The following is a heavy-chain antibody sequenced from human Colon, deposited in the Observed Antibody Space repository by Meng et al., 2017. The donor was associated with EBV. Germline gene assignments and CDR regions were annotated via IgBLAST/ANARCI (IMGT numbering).Heavy chain of an antibody. Sequence: QVRLQVSGPGLVKPSQXLSLTCTVSGGSMSSGNYYWSWIRQPPGKGLEWIGYIHHSGSAYYNPSLKSRVSIPVDTSKNQFSLNLNSMTAADTAVYYCASFDHIPRRNYFDYWGQGTLVTVSS. J-gene: IGHJ4*02. CDR1: GGSMSSGNYY. D-gene: IGHD2-21*01. CDR3: ASFDHIPRRNYFDY. V-gene: IGHV4-30-4*01. CDR2: IHHSGSA.